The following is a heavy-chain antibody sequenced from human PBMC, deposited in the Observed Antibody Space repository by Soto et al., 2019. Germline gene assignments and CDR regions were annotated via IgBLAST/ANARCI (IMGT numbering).Heavy chain of an antibody. D-gene: IGHD1-26*01. V-gene: IGHV3-49*03. CDR1: GFTFGDYA. Sequence: SLRLSCTASGFTFGDYAMSWFRQAPGKGLEWVGFIRSKAYGGTTEYAASVKGRFTISRDDSKSIAYLQMNSLKTEDTAVYYCTRGQWELRFDAFDIWGQGTMVTVSS. CDR3: TRGQWELRFDAFDI. J-gene: IGHJ3*02. CDR2: IRSKAYGGTT.